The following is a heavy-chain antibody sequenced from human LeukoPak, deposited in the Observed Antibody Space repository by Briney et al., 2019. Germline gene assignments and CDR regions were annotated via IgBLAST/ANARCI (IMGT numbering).Heavy chain of an antibody. CDR1: GYNFTNYW. Sequence: GESLKISCRGSGYNFTNYWIVWVRQMPGKGLEWMGIISPGDSDTRYSPSFQGQVTISADKSIGTAYLQWSSLKASDTAMYYCARRGLCSGGSCYGLSDYWGQGTLVTVSS. CDR3: ARRGLCSGGSCYGLSDY. D-gene: IGHD2-15*01. V-gene: IGHV5-51*01. J-gene: IGHJ4*02. CDR2: ISPGDSDT.